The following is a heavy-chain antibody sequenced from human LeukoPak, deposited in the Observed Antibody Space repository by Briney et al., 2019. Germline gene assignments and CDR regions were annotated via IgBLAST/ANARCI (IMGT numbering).Heavy chain of an antibody. CDR1: GGSLSNYY. D-gene: IGHD3-10*01. CDR3: AKSNGYGLIDI. V-gene: IGHV4-34*01. Sequence: PSETLSLTCTVYGGSLSNYYWNWIRQSPGKGLEWIEEISHSGSTDYSPSLKGRVTISLDTSRNQFSLKLNSVTAADTAVYYCAKSNGYGLIDIWGQGTMVTVSS. CDR2: ISHSGST. J-gene: IGHJ3*02.